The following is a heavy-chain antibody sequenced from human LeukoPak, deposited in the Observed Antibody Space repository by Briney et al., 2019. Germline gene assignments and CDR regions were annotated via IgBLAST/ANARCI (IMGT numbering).Heavy chain of an antibody. D-gene: IGHD1-26*01. CDR3: ARDLTYSGSYFGKYYFDY. V-gene: IGHV1-18*01. Sequence: GASVKVSCKASGYTFTSYGISWVRQAPGQGLEWMGWISAYNGNTNYAQKFQGRVTMTRDTSISTAYMELSRLRSDDTAVYYCARDLTYSGSYFGKYYFDYWGQGTLVTVSS. J-gene: IGHJ4*02. CDR1: GYTFTSYG. CDR2: ISAYNGNT.